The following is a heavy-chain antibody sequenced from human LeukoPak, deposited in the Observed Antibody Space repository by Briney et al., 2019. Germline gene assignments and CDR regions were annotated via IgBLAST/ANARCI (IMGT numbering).Heavy chain of an antibody. V-gene: IGHV1-2*02. CDR1: GYTFTGYY. J-gene: IGHJ4*02. CDR3: ARSGDGYNYLDY. CDR2: INPNSGGT. D-gene: IGHD5-24*01. Sequence: ASEKVSCKASGYTFTGYYMHWVRPAPGQGLEWMGWINPNSGGTNYAQKFQGRVTMTRDTSISTAYMELSRLRSDDTAVYYCARSGDGYNYLDYWGQGTLVTVSS.